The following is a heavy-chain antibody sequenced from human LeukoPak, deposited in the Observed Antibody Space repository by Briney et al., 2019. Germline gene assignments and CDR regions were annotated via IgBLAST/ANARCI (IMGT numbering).Heavy chain of an antibody. V-gene: IGHV3-30*01. Sequence: GGSLRLSCAASGFTFSSYAMHWVRQAPGKGLEWVAVISYDGSNKYYADSVKGRFTISRDNSKNTLYLEMNSLRAEDTAVYYCARDAGGSSGYYYGLDYWGQGTLVTVSS. D-gene: IGHD3-22*01. CDR1: GFTFSSYA. CDR3: ARDAGGSSGYYYGLDY. CDR2: ISYDGSNK. J-gene: IGHJ4*02.